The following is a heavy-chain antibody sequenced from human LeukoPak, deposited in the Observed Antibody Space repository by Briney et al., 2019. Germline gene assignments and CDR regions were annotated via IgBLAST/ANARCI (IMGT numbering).Heavy chain of an antibody. Sequence: PGGSLRLSCAASGFTFSSYSMNWVRQPPRKGLEWIGEINHSGSTNYNPSLKSRVTISVDTSKNQFSLKLSSVTAADTAVYYCARGPSSSWYRSWFDPWGQGTLVTVSS. CDR2: INHSGST. CDR1: GFTFSSYS. D-gene: IGHD6-13*01. J-gene: IGHJ5*02. V-gene: IGHV4-34*01. CDR3: ARGPSSSWYRSWFDP.